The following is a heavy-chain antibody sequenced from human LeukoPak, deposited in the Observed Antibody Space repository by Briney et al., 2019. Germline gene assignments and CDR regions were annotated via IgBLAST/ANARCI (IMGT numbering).Heavy chain of an antibody. J-gene: IGHJ4*02. Sequence: ASVNVSCKASGYTFTSYGISWVRQPPGQGLEGMGWISAYNGNTNYAQKLQGRVTMSTDTSTSTAYMELRSLRSDDTAVYYCARDRGTVVTLEYFDYWGQGTLVTVSS. CDR2: ISAYNGNT. V-gene: IGHV1-18*01. CDR1: GYTFTSYG. CDR3: ARDRGTVVTLEYFDY. D-gene: IGHD4-23*01.